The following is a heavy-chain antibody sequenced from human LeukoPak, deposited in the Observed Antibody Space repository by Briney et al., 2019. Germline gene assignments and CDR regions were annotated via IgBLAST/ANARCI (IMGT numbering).Heavy chain of an antibody. V-gene: IGHV3-30-3*01. CDR2: ISYDGSNK. J-gene: IGHJ6*02. CDR3: ARAHCSGGSCYSTYYYYGIDV. Sequence: PGGSLRLSCAASGFTFSSYAMHWVRQAPGKGLEWVAVISYDGSNKYYEDSVKGRFTISRDNSKNTLYLQMNSLRAEDTAVYYCARAHCSGGSCYSTYYYYGIDVWGQGTTVTVSS. D-gene: IGHD2-15*01. CDR1: GFTFSSYA.